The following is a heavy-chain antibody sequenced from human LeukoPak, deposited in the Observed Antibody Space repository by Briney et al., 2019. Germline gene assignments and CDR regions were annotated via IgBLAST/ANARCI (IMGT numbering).Heavy chain of an antibody. J-gene: IGHJ4*02. Sequence: GASVKVSCQASGDTFSNSVFSWVRQAPGQGLEWMGGIIPIFGTPNYAQKFQGRVTISADESTSTVYMELSSLRSEDTAVFYCARDEIAVAGFGTFDYWGQGTLVTVSS. CDR2: IIPIFGTP. V-gene: IGHV1-69*13. CDR3: ARDEIAVAGFGTFDY. D-gene: IGHD6-19*01. CDR1: GDTFSNSV.